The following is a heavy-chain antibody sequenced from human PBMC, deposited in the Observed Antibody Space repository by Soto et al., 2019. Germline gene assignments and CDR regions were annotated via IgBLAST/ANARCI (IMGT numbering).Heavy chain of an antibody. J-gene: IGHJ4*02. V-gene: IGHV3-23*01. Sequence: PGGSLRLSCTASGFTFSNYAMSWVRQAPGKGLECVSAITRTDSTYYADSVKGRFTISRDNSRNTLYLQMNSLGAEDAALYYCAKALVGEVGATDYWGQGTLVTVYS. CDR1: GFTFSNYA. CDR3: AKALVGEVGATDY. CDR2: ITRTDST. D-gene: IGHD1-26*01.